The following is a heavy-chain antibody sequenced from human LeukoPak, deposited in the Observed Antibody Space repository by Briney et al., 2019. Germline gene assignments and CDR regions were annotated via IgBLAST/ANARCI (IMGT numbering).Heavy chain of an antibody. CDR3: ARVRYYDSSGPYFDY. V-gene: IGHV1-18*01. CDR2: ISGYNGDR. CDR1: GYTFTSYG. J-gene: IGHJ4*02. Sequence: GASVRVSCKASGYTFTSYGISWVRQAPGEGLEWMGWISGYNGDRKYAQKVQGRVTMTTDISTTTAYMELRSLRSDDTAVYYCARVRYYDSSGPYFDYWGQGTLVTVSS. D-gene: IGHD3-22*01.